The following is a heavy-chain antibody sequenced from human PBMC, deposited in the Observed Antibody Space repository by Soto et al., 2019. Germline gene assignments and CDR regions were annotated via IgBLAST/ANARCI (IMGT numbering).Heavy chain of an antibody. CDR2: TYYRSKWYS. CDR3: ARGPSPLAY. CDR1: GDSVASNSAA. J-gene: IGHJ4*02. D-gene: IGHD6-6*01. Sequence: SQXLSLTSAVSGDSVASNSAALNWIRQSPSRGLEWLGRTYYRSKWYSYYAESVKGRITINADTSKNQFSLHMNPVTPQDTAVYYCARGPSPLAYWGRGTVVTVSS. V-gene: IGHV6-1*01.